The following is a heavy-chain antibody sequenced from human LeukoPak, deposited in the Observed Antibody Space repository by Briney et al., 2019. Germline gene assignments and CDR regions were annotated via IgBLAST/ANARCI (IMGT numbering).Heavy chain of an antibody. Sequence: GGSLRLSCAASGFTFSHHGMHWVRQAPGKGLEWVAFIRNDGSNHYYADSVKGRFTISRDNSKNNVYLQMYSLRVEDTSIYYCVRDYNRGFDYWGQGTVVTVSS. CDR1: GFTFSHHG. D-gene: IGHD7-27*01. CDR3: VRDYNRGFDY. J-gene: IGHJ4*02. V-gene: IGHV3-30*02. CDR2: IRNDGSNH.